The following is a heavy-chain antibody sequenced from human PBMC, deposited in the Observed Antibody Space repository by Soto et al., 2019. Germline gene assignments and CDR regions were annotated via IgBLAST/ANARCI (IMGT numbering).Heavy chain of an antibody. V-gene: IGHV3-23*01. CDR3: ARVGDWKSARSFDY. CDR2: ISGNSGFT. Sequence: EVELLESGGGLVQPGGSLRLSCAATGFTFDNYALTWVRQAPGKGLEWVSAISGNSGFTFYADSVKGRFTLSRDNGKNILYLEMNTLRAEDTAIYFLARVGDWKSARSFDYWGRGTLVTVSP. D-gene: IGHD2-21*02. J-gene: IGHJ4*02. CDR1: GFTFDNYA.